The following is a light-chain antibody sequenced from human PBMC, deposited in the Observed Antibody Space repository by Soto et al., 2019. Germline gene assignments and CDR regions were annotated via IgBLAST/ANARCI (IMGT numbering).Light chain of an antibody. CDR1: QSVASN. CDR2: GAS. Sequence: EIVMTQSPASLSVSPGDGATLSCWASQSVASNVAWYQQRPGQGPRLLIHGASTRAAGVPARFSGSGSGTYFTLTISSLQSEDFAVYYYQQYHNWPPQYTFGQGTKLQIK. V-gene: IGKV3-15*01. J-gene: IGKJ2*01. CDR3: QQYHNWPPQYT.